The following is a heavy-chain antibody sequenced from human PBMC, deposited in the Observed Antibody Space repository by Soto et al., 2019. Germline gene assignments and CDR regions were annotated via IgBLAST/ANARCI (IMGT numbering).Heavy chain of an antibody. V-gene: IGHV5-51*01. D-gene: IGHD1-7*01. CDR3: ARLVGSTPFVCDP. CDR1: GYSFINFW. J-gene: IGHJ5*02. Sequence: GESLKISCKASGYSFINFWIGWVLQIPWKGLEWMGMIYPGDSDIRHSPSFQGQVTISADKSTSTAYLQWSSLKASDTAMYYWARLVGSTPFVCDPWGTGNLVTVYS. CDR2: IYPGDSDI.